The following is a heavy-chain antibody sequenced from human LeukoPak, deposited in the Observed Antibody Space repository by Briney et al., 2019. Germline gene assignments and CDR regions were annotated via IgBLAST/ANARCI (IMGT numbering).Heavy chain of an antibody. J-gene: IGHJ4*02. D-gene: IGHD2-21*02. CDR2: INPNSGGT. Sequence: GASVKVSCKASGYTFTGYYMHWVRQAPGQGLEWMGWINPNSGGTNYAQKFQGRVTMTRDTSISTAYMELSRLRSDDTAVYYCASHVVVTAMYYFDYWGQGTLVTVSS. CDR1: GYTFTGYY. CDR3: ASHVVVTAMYYFDY. V-gene: IGHV1-2*02.